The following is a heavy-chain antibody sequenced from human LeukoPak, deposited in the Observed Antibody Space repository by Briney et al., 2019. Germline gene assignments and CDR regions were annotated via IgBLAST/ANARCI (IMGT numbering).Heavy chain of an antibody. J-gene: IGHJ2*01. V-gene: IGHV4-39*07. CDR1: GGSTSSSGYY. CDR2: IYYSGST. D-gene: IGHD5-12*01. Sequence: TSETLSLTCTVSGGSTSSSGYYWGWIRQPPGKGLEWIGSIYYSGSTYYNPSLKSRVTISVDTSKNQFSLKLSSVTAADTAVYYCARDREWWLRFNEVSWYFDRWGRGTLVTVSS. CDR3: ARDREWWLRFNEVSWYFDR.